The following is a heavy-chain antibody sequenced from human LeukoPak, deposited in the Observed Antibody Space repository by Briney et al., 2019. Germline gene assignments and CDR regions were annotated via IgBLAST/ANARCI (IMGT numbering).Heavy chain of an antibody. Sequence: VASVKVSCKASGYTFTSYGISWVRQAPGQGLEWMGWISAYNGNTNYAQRPQGRVTMTTDTSTSTAYMELRSLRSDDTAVYYCARDGLRFLEWLPPVDYWGQGTLVTVSS. CDR3: ARDGLRFLEWLPPVDY. CDR2: ISAYNGNT. J-gene: IGHJ4*02. V-gene: IGHV1-18*01. D-gene: IGHD3-3*01. CDR1: GYTFTSYG.